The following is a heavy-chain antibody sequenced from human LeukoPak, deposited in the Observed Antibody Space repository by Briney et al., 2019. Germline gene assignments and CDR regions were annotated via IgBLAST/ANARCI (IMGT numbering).Heavy chain of an antibody. V-gene: IGHV4-59*11. CDR2: VFFTGST. J-gene: IGHJ4*02. D-gene: IGHD1-26*01. CDR3: ARVEWELLGAHL. CDR1: GDSIRSHY. Sequence: ASETLSLTCSVSGDSIRSHYWSWIRQPPGKRPEWIGHVFFTGSTTYSPTLEGRVTISIDTSGSQFSLKLTSVTAADTAVYYCARVEWELLGAHLWGQGILLSVSS.